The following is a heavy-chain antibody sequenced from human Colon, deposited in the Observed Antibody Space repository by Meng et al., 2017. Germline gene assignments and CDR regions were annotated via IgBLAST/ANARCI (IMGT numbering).Heavy chain of an antibody. CDR3: ARGASDYDFDY. V-gene: IGHV4-61*01. CDR1: GGSVSSGSYY. CDR2: IYYSGST. D-gene: IGHD3-22*01. J-gene: IGHJ4*02. Sequence: QVQLQEAGPGLVMASETLSLTCTVSGGSVSSGSYYWSWIRQPPGKGLEWIGYIYYSGSTNYNPSLKSRVTISVDTSKNQFSLKLSSVTAADTAVYYCARGASDYDFDYWGQGTLVTVSS.